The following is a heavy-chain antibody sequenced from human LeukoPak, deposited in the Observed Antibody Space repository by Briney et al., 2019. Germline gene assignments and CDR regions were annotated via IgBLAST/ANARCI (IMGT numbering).Heavy chain of an antibody. CDR3: ARDAPSYHSIAVAGSNVGY. J-gene: IGHJ4*02. V-gene: IGHV1-2*02. D-gene: IGHD6-19*01. CDR2: INPNSGGT. CDR1: GYTFTGYY. Sequence: GASVKVSCKSSGYTFTGYYMHWVRQAPGQGLEWMGWINPNSGGTNYAQKFQGRVTMTRDTSISTAYMELSRLRSDDTAVYYCARDAPSYHSIAVAGSNVGYWGQGTLVTVSS.